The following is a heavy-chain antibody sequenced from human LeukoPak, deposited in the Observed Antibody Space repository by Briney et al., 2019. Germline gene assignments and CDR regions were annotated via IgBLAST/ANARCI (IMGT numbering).Heavy chain of an antibody. Sequence: PGGSLRLSCAASGFTFSNYAMSWVRQAPGKGLDWVSTTFGSDGGTYYADSVKGRFTISRDNSKNTLFLQMNSLRAEDTAAYYCAKGGIASFDYWGQGTLVTVPS. CDR1: GFTFSNYA. CDR2: TFGSDGGT. CDR3: AKGGIASFDY. J-gene: IGHJ4*02. D-gene: IGHD3-16*01. V-gene: IGHV3-23*01.